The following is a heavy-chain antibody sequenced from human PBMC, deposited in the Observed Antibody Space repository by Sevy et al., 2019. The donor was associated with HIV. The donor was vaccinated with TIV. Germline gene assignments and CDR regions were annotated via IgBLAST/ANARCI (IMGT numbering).Heavy chain of an antibody. CDR1: GGTFSSYA. Sequence: ASVKVSCKASGGTFSSYAISWVRQAPGQGLEWMGGIIPIFGTENYAQKFQGRVTITAEESTSTAYMELSGLGSEDTAVYYCAGGGNPYSSSWPAFDIWGQGTMVTVSS. CDR2: IIPIFGTE. V-gene: IGHV1-69*13. J-gene: IGHJ3*02. CDR3: AGGGNPYSSSWPAFDI. D-gene: IGHD6-13*01.